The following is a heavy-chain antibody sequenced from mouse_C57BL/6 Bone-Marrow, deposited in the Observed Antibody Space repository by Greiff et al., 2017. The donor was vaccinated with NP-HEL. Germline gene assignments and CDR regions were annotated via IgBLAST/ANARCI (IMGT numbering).Heavy chain of an antibody. CDR2: INPNNGGT. Sequence: EVKLQQSGPELVKPGASVKISCKASGYTFTDYYMNWVKQSHGKSLEWIGDINPNNGGTSYNQKFKGKATLTVDKSSSTAYMELRSLTSEDSAVYYCARGIYDGYHWGQGTTLTVSS. V-gene: IGHV1-26*01. D-gene: IGHD2-3*01. CDR3: ARGIYDGYH. J-gene: IGHJ2*01. CDR1: GYTFTDYY.